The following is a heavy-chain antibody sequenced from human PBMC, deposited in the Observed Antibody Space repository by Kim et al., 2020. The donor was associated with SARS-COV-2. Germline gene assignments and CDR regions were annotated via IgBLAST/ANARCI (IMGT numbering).Heavy chain of an antibody. CDR3: ARGDYYSS. Sequence: GGSLRLSCAASGFTFSGYWMHWVRQAPGKGLVWVSRINMNGRITTYGDSVKGRFTVSRDNAQNPLYLQMDSLRAEDTLVYYFARGDYYSSWGQGPLVPAS. J-gene: IGHJ5*02. CDR2: INMNGRIT. V-gene: IGHV3-74*01. CDR1: GFTFSGYW. D-gene: IGHD3-22*01.